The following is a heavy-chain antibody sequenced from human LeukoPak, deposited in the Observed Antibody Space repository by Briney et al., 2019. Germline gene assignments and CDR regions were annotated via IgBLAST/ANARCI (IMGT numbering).Heavy chain of an antibody. Sequence: SETLSLTCTVSGYSISSGYYWGWIRQPPGKGLEWIGSIYHSGSTYYNPSLKSPSTISIDTSKNQFSLKLSSVTAADTAVYYCARETSGQGYFQYWGQGTLVTVSS. CDR1: GYSISSGYY. CDR2: IYHSGST. J-gene: IGHJ1*01. CDR3: ARETSGQGYFQY. V-gene: IGHV4-38-2*02. D-gene: IGHD3-3*01.